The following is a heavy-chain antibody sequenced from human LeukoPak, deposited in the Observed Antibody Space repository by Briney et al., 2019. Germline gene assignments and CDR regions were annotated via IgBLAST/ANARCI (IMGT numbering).Heavy chain of an antibody. CDR3: AKGGGFGELLSHYYFHY. V-gene: IGHV3-30-3*01. D-gene: IGHD3-10*01. CDR1: GFTFSSYA. CDR2: ISYDGSNK. J-gene: IGHJ4*02. Sequence: PGGSLRLSCAASGFTFSSYAMHWVRQAPGKGLEWVAVISYDGSNKYYADSVKGRFTISRDNSKSTLYLHLDSLRAEDTAVYYCAKGGGFGELLSHYYFHYWGQGTLVTVSS.